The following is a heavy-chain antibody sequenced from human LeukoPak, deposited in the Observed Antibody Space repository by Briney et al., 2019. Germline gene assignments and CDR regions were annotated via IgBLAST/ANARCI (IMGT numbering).Heavy chain of an antibody. J-gene: IGHJ3*02. D-gene: IGHD3-22*01. CDR3: AKDREGSGYPGAFDI. V-gene: IGHV3-23*01. CDR2: ISGSGGST. CDR1: GFTFSSYA. Sequence: GGSLRLSCAASGFTFSSYAMSWVRQAPGKGLEWVSAISGSGGSTYYADSVKGRFTISRDNSKNTLYLQMNSLRAEDTAVYHCAKDREGSGYPGAFDIWGQGTMVTVSS.